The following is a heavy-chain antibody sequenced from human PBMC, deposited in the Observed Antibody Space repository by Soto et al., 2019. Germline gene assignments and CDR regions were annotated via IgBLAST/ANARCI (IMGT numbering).Heavy chain of an antibody. Sequence: QITLKESGPTLVKPTQTLTLTCTFSGFSFTSSGVGVGWIRQPPGKALEWLALIYWNDDKLYSPSLKTRLTITKDTSKNQVVLTMTNMDPVDTATYYCPRRYRFFDYWGQGTLVTVSS. CDR3: PRRYRFFDY. J-gene: IGHJ4*02. CDR1: GFSFTSSGVG. CDR2: IYWNDDK. V-gene: IGHV2-5*01. D-gene: IGHD1-26*01.